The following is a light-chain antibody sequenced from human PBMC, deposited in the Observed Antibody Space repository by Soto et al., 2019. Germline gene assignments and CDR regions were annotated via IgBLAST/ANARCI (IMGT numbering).Light chain of an antibody. Sequence: DIQMTQSRPSLSASVGDRVTITCRASQSISSYLNWYQQKPGKAPKLLIYAASSLQSGVPSRFSGSGSGTDFTLTISSLQPEDFATYYCQQSYSGPPITFGQGTRLEIK. V-gene: IGKV1-39*01. CDR3: QQSYSGPPIT. CDR2: AAS. J-gene: IGKJ5*01. CDR1: QSISSY.